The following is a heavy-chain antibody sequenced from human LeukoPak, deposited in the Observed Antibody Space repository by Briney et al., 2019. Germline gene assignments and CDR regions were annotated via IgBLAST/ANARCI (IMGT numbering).Heavy chain of an antibody. J-gene: IGHJ6*02. CDR1: GFTFDDYA. Sequence: GGSLRLSCAASGFTFDDYAMHWVRQAPGKGLEWVSGISWNSGSIGYADSVKGRFTISRDNAKNSLYLQMNSLRAEDTALYYCAKGGVDTAMAYYYYYGMDVWGQGTTVTVSS. CDR3: AKGGVDTAMAYYYYYGMDV. V-gene: IGHV3-9*01. CDR2: ISWNSGSI. D-gene: IGHD5-18*01.